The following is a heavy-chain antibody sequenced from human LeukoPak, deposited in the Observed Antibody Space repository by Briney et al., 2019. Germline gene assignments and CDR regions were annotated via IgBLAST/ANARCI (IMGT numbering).Heavy chain of an antibody. Sequence: PSETLSLTCSVSGGSISSYYWSWLRQPPGKGLEWIGYIYYSGSTNYNPSLESRVTISIDTSKRHFSLKLSSVTAADTAVYYCARDNGNGDYSWGAFGIWGQGTMVSVSS. D-gene: IGHD4-17*01. J-gene: IGHJ3*02. CDR1: GGSISSYY. CDR3: ARDNGNGDYSWGAFGI. V-gene: IGHV4-59*01. CDR2: IYYSGST.